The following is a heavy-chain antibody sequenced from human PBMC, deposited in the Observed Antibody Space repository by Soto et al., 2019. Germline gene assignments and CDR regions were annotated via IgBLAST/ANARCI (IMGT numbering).Heavy chain of an antibody. V-gene: IGHV3-30-3*01. J-gene: IGHJ4*02. D-gene: IGHD6-19*01. CDR2: ISYDGSNK. CDR1: GFTFSSYA. Sequence: QVQLVESGGGVVQPGRSLRLSCTASGFTFSSYAMHWVRQAPGKGLEWVAVISYDGSNKYYADSVKGRFTISRDNSKNTMDLQMNSLRVEDTAVYYCARPYSSGWYGDLDYWGQGTLVTVSS. CDR3: ARPYSSGWYGDLDY.